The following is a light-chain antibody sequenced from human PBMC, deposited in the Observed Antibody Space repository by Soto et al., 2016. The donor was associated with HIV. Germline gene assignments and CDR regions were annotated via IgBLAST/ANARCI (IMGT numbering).Light chain of an antibody. CDR3: QVWDSSSDVV. J-gene: IGLJ2*01. CDR1: NIGGKS. CDR2: DNN. V-gene: IGLV3-21*03. Sequence: SYELTQPPSVSVAPRKTASITCGGNNIGGKSVYWYQQKPGQAPVLVVYDNNDRPSGVPERFSGSNSGNTATLTISSVEAGDEADYFCQVWDSSSDVVFGGGTKLTVL.